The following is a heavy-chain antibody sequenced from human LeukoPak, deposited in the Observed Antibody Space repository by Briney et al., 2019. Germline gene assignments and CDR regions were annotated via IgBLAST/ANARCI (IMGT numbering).Heavy chain of an antibody. CDR3: ARDAHTTEYYDILTGYSGYYYYGMDV. CDR1: GFTFSSYS. CDR2: ISSSSSYI. D-gene: IGHD3-9*01. J-gene: IGHJ6*02. Sequence: GGSLRLSCAASGFTFSSYSMNWVRQAPGKGLEWVSSISSSSSYIYYADSVKGRFTISRDNAKNSLYLQMNSLRAEDTAVYYCARDAHTTEYYDILTGYSGYYYYGMDVWGQGTTVTVS. V-gene: IGHV3-21*01.